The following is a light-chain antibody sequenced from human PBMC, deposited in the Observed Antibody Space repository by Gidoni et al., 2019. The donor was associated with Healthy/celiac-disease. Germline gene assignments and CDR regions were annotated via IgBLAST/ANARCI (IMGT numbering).Light chain of an antibody. Sequence: DIQLTQSPSFLSASVGDRVTITCRASQGISSYLAWYQQKPGKALKLLIYAASTLQSGVPSRFSGSGSGTEFTLTISSLQPEDFASYYCQQLNSYPQTFXGXTKVEIK. CDR2: AAS. CDR3: QQLNSYPQT. CDR1: QGISSY. V-gene: IGKV1-9*01. J-gene: IGKJ4*01.